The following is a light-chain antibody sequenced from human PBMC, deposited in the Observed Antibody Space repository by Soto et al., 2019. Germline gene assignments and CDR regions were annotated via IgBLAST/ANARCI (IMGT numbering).Light chain of an antibody. CDR2: EVS. Sequence: QSALTQPASVSGSPGQSITISCTGTSSDVGGYNYVSWYQQHPGEAPKLMIYEVSNRPSGVSNRFSGSKSGNTASLTISGLQAEDEADYYCSSYTISSTLVFGTGTKVTVL. V-gene: IGLV2-14*01. CDR3: SSYTISSTLV. J-gene: IGLJ1*01. CDR1: SSDVGGYNY.